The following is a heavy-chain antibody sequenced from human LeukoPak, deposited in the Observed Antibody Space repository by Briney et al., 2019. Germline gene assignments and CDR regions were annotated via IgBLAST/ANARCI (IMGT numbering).Heavy chain of an antibody. CDR1: GVTFSNYW. Sequence: GGSLRLSCAASGVTFSNYWMAWVRQAPGQGLEWVANVEKDVSGKNYVDSVTGRFIISRDNAKNSLYLQMNSLRVEDTAVYFCAREVATGTGAYNYWGQGTLVTVSS. J-gene: IGHJ4*02. CDR3: AREVATGTGAYNY. CDR2: VEKDVSGK. V-gene: IGHV3-7*01. D-gene: IGHD6-13*01.